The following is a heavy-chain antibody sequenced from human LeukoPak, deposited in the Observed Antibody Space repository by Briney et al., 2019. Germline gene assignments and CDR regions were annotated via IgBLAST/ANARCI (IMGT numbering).Heavy chain of an antibody. CDR1: GFTFNGSA. J-gene: IGHJ4*02. CDR3: TRRHYGDYVVDN. D-gene: IGHD4-17*01. V-gene: IGHV3-73*01. CDR2: IRSKAHRYAT. Sequence: PGGSLKLSCATSGFTFNGSALHWVRQASGQGLEWVGRIRSKAHRYATAYAASVKGRFTVSRDDSKNMAYLQMNSLKTEVTAIYYCTRRHYGDYVVDNWGQGTLVTVSS.